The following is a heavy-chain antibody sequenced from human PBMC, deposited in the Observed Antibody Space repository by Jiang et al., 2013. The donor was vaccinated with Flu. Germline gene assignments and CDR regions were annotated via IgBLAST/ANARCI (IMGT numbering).Heavy chain of an antibody. D-gene: IGHD1-14*01. J-gene: IGHJ6*04. CDR3: ARQGTLDV. Sequence: GLVWVSRINSDGSSTSYADSVKGRFTISRDNAKNTLYLQMNSLRAEDTAVYYCARQGTLDVWGKGTTVTVSS. V-gene: IGHV3-74*01. CDR2: INSDGSST.